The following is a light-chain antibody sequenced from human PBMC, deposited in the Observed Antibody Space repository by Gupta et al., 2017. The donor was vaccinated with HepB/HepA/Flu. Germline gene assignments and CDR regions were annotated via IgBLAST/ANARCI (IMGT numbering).Light chain of an antibody. Sequence: EIVMTQSPATLSVSPGERATLSCRASQSVSSNLAWYQQKPDQAPRLLIYRTSTRATDIPARFSGSGYGTEFTLTISSLQIEDFAVYYCQQYHNWPPLTFGGGTKVEMK. V-gene: IGKV3-15*01. J-gene: IGKJ4*01. CDR3: QQYHNWPPLT. CDR2: RTS. CDR1: QSVSSN.